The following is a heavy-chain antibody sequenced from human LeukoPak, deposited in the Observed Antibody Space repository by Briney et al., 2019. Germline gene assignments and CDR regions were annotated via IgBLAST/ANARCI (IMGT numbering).Heavy chain of an antibody. CDR1: GFTFSDYA. J-gene: IGHJ4*02. CDR2: ISGSGGST. D-gene: IGHD2-2*01. CDR3: AKEGCTSTTCYSNC. V-gene: IGHV3-23*01. Sequence: GGSLRLSCAASGFTFSDYAMSWVRQAPGKELEWVSAISGSGGSTYYTDSVKGRFTISRDNSKNTLFLQMNSLRAEDTAVYYCAKEGCTSTTCYSNCWGQGTLVTVSS.